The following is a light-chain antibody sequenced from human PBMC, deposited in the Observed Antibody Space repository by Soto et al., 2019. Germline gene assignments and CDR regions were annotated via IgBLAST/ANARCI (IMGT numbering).Light chain of an antibody. Sequence: AIPMTQSPSSLSASVGDRVTITCRASQGIRNDLGWYQQKPGKAPKLLIYAASSLQSGVPSRFSGSGAGTDFTLTISSLQPEDFATDYCLQDYNCPLTFGHGTKVEIK. CDR1: QGIRND. J-gene: IGKJ1*01. CDR3: LQDYNCPLT. V-gene: IGKV1-6*01. CDR2: AAS.